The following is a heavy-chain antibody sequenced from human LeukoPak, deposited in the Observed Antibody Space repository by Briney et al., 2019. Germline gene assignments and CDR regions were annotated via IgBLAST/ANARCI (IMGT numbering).Heavy chain of an antibody. V-gene: IGHV3-21*01. CDR3: ARDMGRWFGESHSYYYGMDV. J-gene: IGHJ6*02. Sequence: GGSLRLSCAASGFTFSSYGMNWVRQAPGKGLEWVSSISSSSSYIYYADSVKGRFTISRDNAKNSLYLQMNSLRAEDTAVYYCARDMGRWFGESHSYYYGMDVWGQGTTVTVSS. CDR1: GFTFSSYG. CDR2: ISSSSSYI. D-gene: IGHD3-10*01.